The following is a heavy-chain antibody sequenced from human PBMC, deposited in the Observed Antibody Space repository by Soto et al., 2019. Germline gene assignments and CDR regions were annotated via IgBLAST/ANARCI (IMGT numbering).Heavy chain of an antibody. D-gene: IGHD2-21*01. CDR2: IHNSGAT. J-gene: IGHJ1*01. CDR3: AREYSYSYPA. CDR1: GFNVKTTY. V-gene: IGHV3-53*01. Sequence: LRLSCAASGFNVKTTYMTWVRQAPGEGLEWVSVIHNSGATYYADSVKGRFTISKDNSKNTVYLQMSSLRAEDTAMYYCAREYSYSYPAWGQGTLVTVSS.